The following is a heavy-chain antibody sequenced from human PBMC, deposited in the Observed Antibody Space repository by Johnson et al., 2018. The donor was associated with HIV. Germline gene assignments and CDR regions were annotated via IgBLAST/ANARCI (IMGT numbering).Heavy chain of an antibody. CDR1: GFTVSSNY. CDR2: ISGSGTTT. J-gene: IGHJ3*02. D-gene: IGHD2-2*01. Sequence: VQLVESGGGLVQPGGSLRLSCAASGFTVSSNYMSWVRQAPGKGLEWVSGISGSGTTTYYADSVKGRFTISRASSKNTLYGQMNSLRAEDTAIYYCASGQLGRRQDAFDIWGQGTMVTVSS. CDR3: ASGQLGRRQDAFDI. V-gene: IGHV3-23*04.